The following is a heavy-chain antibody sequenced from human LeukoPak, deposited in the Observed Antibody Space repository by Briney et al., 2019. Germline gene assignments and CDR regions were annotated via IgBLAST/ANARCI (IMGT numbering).Heavy chain of an antibody. CDR3: ARTVSGSYAAYYFDY. V-gene: IGHV3-30*04. CDR1: GFTFSSYA. Sequence: GGSLRLSCAASGFTFSSYAMHWVRQAPGKGLEWVAVISYDGSNKYYADSVKGRFTISRDNAKDSLSLQMSSLRAEDTAVYYCARTVSGSYAAYYFDYWGQGTLVTVSS. J-gene: IGHJ4*02. CDR2: ISYDGSNK. D-gene: IGHD1-26*01.